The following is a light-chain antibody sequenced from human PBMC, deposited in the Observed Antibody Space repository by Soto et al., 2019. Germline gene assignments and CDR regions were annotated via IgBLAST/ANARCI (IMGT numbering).Light chain of an antibody. CDR1: QGIRSY. CDR2: AAS. V-gene: IGKV1-8*01. CDR3: QQYYSYQRT. J-gene: IGKJ1*01. Sequence: AIRMTQSPSSFSASTGDRVTITCRASQGIRSYLAWYQQKPGKAPKLLIYAASTLQRGVPSRFSGSGSGTDFTLTISGLHAEDFATYYCQQYYSYQRTFGQGTKVEIK.